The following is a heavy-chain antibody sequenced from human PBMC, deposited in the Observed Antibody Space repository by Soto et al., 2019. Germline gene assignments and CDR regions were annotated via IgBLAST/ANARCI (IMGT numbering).Heavy chain of an antibody. CDR2: INSDGRST. CDR1: GSTFSNDW. V-gene: IGHV3-74*01. Sequence: EVQLVESGGGLLQPGGSLRLSCAVSGSTFSNDWMHWVRQATGKGLVWVSHINSDGRSTNYADFVKGRFTIARDNAKNTVYLQMTSMRAEDTAVYYSARDRSYSLDVWGQGTTVTVSS. J-gene: IGHJ6*02. CDR3: ARDRSYSLDV.